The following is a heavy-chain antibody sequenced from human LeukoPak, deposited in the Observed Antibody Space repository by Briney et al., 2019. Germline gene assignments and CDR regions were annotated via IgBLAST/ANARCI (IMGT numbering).Heavy chain of an antibody. CDR1: GFTVSSNY. CDR3: ARDGDGYNRGGYYFDY. J-gene: IGHJ4*02. Sequence: GGSLRLSCAASGFTVSSNYMSWVRQAPGKGLEWVSVIYGGGSTYYADSVKGRFTISRDNSKNTLYLQMNSLRAEDTAVYYCARDGDGYNRGGYYFDYWGQGTPVTVSS. CDR2: IYGGGST. D-gene: IGHD5-24*01. V-gene: IGHV3-53*01.